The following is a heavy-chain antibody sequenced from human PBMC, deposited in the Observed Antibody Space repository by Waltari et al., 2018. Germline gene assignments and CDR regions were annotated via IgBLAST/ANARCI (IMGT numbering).Heavy chain of an antibody. J-gene: IGHJ4*02. CDR2: ITNDGKHT. Sequence: EVQLLESGGHLVQPGGSLRLSCAASGFTFSRFFMMWVRQPPGKGLEWVSVITNDGKHTLYSDSGTGRFTVSRDNSKNRMYLQMNSLRPEDTALYFCARGHWGDYWGQGSLVTVSS. V-gene: IGHV3-23*03. CDR3: ARGHWGDY. D-gene: IGHD3-16*01. CDR1: GFTFSRFF.